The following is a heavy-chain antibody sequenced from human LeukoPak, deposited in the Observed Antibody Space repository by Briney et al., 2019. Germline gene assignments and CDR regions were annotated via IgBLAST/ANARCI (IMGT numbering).Heavy chain of an antibody. CDR3: ARRTYYYYMDV. V-gene: IGHV4-39*07. CDR1: GGSISSSSYY. Sequence: SETLSLTCTVSGGSISSSSYYWDWIRQPPGKGLEWIGSIYYSGSTYYNPSLKSRVTISVDTSKNQFSLKLSSVTAADTAVYYCARRTYYYYMDVWGKGTTVTVSS. CDR2: IYYSGST. J-gene: IGHJ6*03.